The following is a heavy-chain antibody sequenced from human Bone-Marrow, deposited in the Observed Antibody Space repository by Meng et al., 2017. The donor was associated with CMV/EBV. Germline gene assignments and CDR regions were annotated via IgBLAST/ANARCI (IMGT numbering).Heavy chain of an antibody. J-gene: IGHJ4*02. CDR1: GFTFSSYG. V-gene: IGHV3-33*01. Sequence: GESLKISCAASGFTFSSYGMHWVRQAPGKGLEWVAVIWYDGSNKYYADSVKGRFTISRDNSKNTLYLQMNSLRAEDTAVYYCARVLSIAVGRAFDYWGQGTLVTVSS. CDR2: IWYDGSNK. D-gene: IGHD6-19*01. CDR3: ARVLSIAVGRAFDY.